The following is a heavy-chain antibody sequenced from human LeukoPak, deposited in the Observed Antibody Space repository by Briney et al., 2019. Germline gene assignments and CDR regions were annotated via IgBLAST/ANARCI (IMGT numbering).Heavy chain of an antibody. Sequence: SETLSLTCVVSGYSISSDYFWGWIRQPPGKGLGWIGTISHSGTTFYKPSLKTRVTISLDTSKNQSSLKLNSVTAADTAVYYCVRDVGQLLSDYWGQGTLVTVSS. CDR3: VRDVGQLLSDY. J-gene: IGHJ4*02. CDR2: ISHSGTT. V-gene: IGHV4-38-2*02. CDR1: GYSISSDYF. D-gene: IGHD2-2*01.